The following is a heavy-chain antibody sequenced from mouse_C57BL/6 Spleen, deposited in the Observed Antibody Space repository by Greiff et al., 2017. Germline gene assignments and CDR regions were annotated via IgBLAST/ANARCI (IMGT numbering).Heavy chain of an antibody. Sequence: QVQLQQPGAELVMPGASVKLSCKASGYTFTSYWMHWVKQRPGQGLEWIGEIDPSDSYTNYNQKFKGKSTLTVDKSSSTAYMQLSSLTSEDSAVYYCARKGGSSYAMEDWGQGTSVTVSS. CDR3: ARKGGSSYAMED. CDR1: GYTFTSYW. CDR2: IDPSDSYT. J-gene: IGHJ4*01. V-gene: IGHV1-69*01. D-gene: IGHD1-1*01.